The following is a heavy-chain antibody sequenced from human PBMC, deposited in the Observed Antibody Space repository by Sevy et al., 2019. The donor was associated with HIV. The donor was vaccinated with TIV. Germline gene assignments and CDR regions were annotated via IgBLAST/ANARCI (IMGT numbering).Heavy chain of an antibody. Sequence: ASVKVSCKASGYTFTSHGISWVRQAPGQGLEWVGWISTYSDDTKYAQKVQGRVTMTTDTSTTTVFMELRGLRSDDTAIYYCARDLPPLDYYGSGSYYTSDYWGQGTLVTVSS. D-gene: IGHD3-10*01. CDR3: ARDLPPLDYYGSGSYYTSDY. CDR1: GYTFTSHG. V-gene: IGHV1-18*01. J-gene: IGHJ4*02. CDR2: ISTYSDDT.